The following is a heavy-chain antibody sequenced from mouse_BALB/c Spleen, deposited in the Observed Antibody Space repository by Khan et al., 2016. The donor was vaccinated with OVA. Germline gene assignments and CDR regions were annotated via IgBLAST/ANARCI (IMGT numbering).Heavy chain of an antibody. CDR2: IYPGSGST. J-gene: IGHJ2*01. V-gene: IGHV1-77*01. D-gene: IGHD1-1*01. CDR1: GYTFTDYI. CDR3: ARSGCGSLGY. Sequence: QVQLQQSGPVLVKPGASVKMSCKASGYTFTDYIINWVRQRTGQGLEWIGQIYPGSGSTYYNEKFKGKATLTADKSSNTAYMQLRSLTSEDSAVYFCARSGCGSLGYWGQGTTLTVSS.